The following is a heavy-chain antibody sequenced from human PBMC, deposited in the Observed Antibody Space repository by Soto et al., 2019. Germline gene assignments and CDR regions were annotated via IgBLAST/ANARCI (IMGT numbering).Heavy chain of an antibody. D-gene: IGHD3-3*02. CDR1: GYTFTSYG. Sequence: GASVKVSCKASGYTFTSYGISWVRQAPGQGLEWMGWISAYNGNTIYAQKFQGRVTMTEDTSTDTAYMELSSLRSEDTAVYYCATSFLEWLLSYPYGMDVWGQGTTVTVSS. CDR3: ATSFLEWLLSYPYGMDV. V-gene: IGHV1-18*01. J-gene: IGHJ6*02. CDR2: ISAYNGNT.